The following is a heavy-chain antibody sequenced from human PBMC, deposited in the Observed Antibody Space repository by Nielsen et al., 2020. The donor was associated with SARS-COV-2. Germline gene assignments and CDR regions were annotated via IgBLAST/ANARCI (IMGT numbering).Heavy chain of an antibody. Sequence: ASVKVSCKASGYTFTSYGISWVRQAPGQGLEWMGWISAYNGNTNYAQKLQGRVTMTTDTSTSTAYMELSSLRSEDTAVYYCARWPGRCSSTSCSPGLDYWGQGTLVTVSS. CDR3: ARWPGRCSSTSCSPGLDY. CDR1: GYTFTSYG. V-gene: IGHV1-18*01. CDR2: ISAYNGNT. D-gene: IGHD2-2*01. J-gene: IGHJ4*02.